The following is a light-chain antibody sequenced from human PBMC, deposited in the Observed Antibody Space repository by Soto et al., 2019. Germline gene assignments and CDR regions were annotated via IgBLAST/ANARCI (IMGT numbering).Light chain of an antibody. V-gene: IGKV3-20*01. CDR2: GVS. Sequence: EIVLAQFPGTLSLSPGERATLSCRASQSVTSGYFAWYQQKPGQAPRLLIYGVSIRAPGIPDRFSGSGSGTDFTLTISRLEPEDFAVYYGQDDGTPGTFGQGTKVEIK. J-gene: IGKJ1*01. CDR1: QSVTSGY. CDR3: QDDGTPGT.